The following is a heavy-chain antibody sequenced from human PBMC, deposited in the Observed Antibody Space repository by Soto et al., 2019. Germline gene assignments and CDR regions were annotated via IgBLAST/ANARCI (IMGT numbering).Heavy chain of an antibody. J-gene: IGHJ6*02. CDR2: LSYDGSEK. Sequence: QVQLVESGGGVVQPGRSLRLSCAASGFPFRDYAFHWVRQPPGKGLEWVAVLSYDGSEKYYGDSVKGRFTISRDNAKNMLYLQLTSLRAEDTAVYYCARGQLVNPGYYYDMDIWGQGTTVTVSS. V-gene: IGHV3-33*01. D-gene: IGHD3-22*01. CDR3: ARGQLVNPGYYYDMDI. CDR1: GFPFRDYA.